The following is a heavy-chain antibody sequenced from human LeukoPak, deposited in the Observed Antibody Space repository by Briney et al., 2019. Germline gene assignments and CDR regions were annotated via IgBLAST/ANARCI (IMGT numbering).Heavy chain of an antibody. CDR1: GFTFSSYA. CDR3: ANGSGWLTYFDY. D-gene: IGHD6-19*01. V-gene: IGHV3-23*01. J-gene: IGHJ4*02. Sequence: GGSLRLSCAASGFTFSSYAMSWVRQAPGKGLEWVSAISGSGGSTYYADPVKGRFTISRDNSKNTLYLQMNSLRAEDTAVYYCANGSGWLTYFDYWGQGTLVTVPS. CDR2: ISGSGGST.